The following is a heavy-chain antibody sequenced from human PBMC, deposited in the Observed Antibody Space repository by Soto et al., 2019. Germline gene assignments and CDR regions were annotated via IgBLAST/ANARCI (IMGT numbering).Heavy chain of an antibody. D-gene: IGHD2-2*01. CDR1: GYTFTTYG. CDR2: VSPYNGDT. V-gene: IGHV1-18*04. CDR3: AREVGNMDV. Sequence: ASVKVSCKASGYTFTTYGINWVRQAPGQGLEWMGWVSPYNGDTTYAQKVQGRVTMTTDKSTRTAYLELRSLRSDDTAVYYCAREVGNMDVWGQGTTVTVSS. J-gene: IGHJ6*02.